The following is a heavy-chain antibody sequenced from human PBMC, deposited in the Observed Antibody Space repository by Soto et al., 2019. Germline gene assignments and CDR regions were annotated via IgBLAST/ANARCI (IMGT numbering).Heavy chain of an antibody. CDR2: ISGSGGST. Sequence: LRLSCAASGFTFSSYAMSWVRQAPGKGLEWVSAISGSGGSTYYADSVKGRFTISRDNSKNTLYLQMNSLRAENTAVYYCAKDRSMGYCTNGVCYVFDYWGQGTLVTVSS. J-gene: IGHJ4*02. V-gene: IGHV3-23*01. D-gene: IGHD2-8*01. CDR1: GFTFSSYA. CDR3: AKDRSMGYCTNGVCYVFDY.